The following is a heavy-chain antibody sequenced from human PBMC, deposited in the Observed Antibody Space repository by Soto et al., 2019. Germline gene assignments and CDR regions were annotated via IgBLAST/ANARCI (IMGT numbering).Heavy chain of an antibody. D-gene: IGHD6-6*01. CDR3: AAYNTSRHAAFDI. V-gene: IGHV3-7*01. CDR1: GFAFIAYW. Sequence: PRGSLRLSCAASGFAFIAYWIICFGHAPGKGREWLANIKQDGNEKYYVDSVKGRFTISGDSAKNSLFLIMDSLRAEDTAVYYCAAYNTSRHAAFDIWGQGTMVTV. CDR2: IKQDGNEK. J-gene: IGHJ3*02.